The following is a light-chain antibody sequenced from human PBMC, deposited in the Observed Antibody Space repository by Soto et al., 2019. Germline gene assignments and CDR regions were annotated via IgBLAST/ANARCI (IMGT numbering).Light chain of an antibody. Sequence: EIVMTQSPATLSVSPGERATLSCRASQSVSSNLAWYQQKPGQAPRLLIYGASTRATGVPARFSGSWSGTAFTLSISTLQSEDFALYYCQQYNNWPPWTFGQGTKVEIK. CDR2: GAS. V-gene: IGKV3-15*01. CDR1: QSVSSN. CDR3: QQYNNWPPWT. J-gene: IGKJ1*01.